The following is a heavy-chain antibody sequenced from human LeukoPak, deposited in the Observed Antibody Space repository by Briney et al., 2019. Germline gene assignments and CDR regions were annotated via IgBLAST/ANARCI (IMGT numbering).Heavy chain of an antibody. V-gene: IGHV3-74*01. CDR1: GFTFSTYW. D-gene: IGHD2/OR15-2a*01. J-gene: IGHJ4*02. Sequence: GSLRLSCTASGFTFSTYWMHWVRQASGKGLMWVSRVNGDGSSTVYADSVKGRFTISRANAKNTLYLQMNSLRAEDTAVYYCTRDLSPAHFWGQGTLVTVSS. CDR2: VNGDGSST. CDR3: TRDLSPAHF.